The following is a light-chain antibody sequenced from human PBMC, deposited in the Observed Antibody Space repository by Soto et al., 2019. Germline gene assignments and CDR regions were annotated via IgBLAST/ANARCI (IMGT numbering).Light chain of an antibody. CDR2: AAS. CDR1: QGISSY. CDR3: QQYYSYPLT. V-gene: IGKV1-8*01. Sequence: IGLTQSRSVLSASTGDRVTITCRASQGISSYLAWYQQKPGKAPKLLIYAASTLQSGVPSRFSGSGSGTDFTLTISCLQSEDFATYYCQQYYSYPLTFGGGTKVDIK. J-gene: IGKJ4*01.